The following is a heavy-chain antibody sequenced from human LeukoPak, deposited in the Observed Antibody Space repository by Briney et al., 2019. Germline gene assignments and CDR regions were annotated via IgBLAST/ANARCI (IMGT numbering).Heavy chain of an antibody. CDR3: ARTYSYGLNWFDP. CDR1: GGSISSSNW. J-gene: IGHJ5*02. Sequence: SETLSLTCAVSGGSISSSNWWSWVRQPPGKGLEWIGEIYHGGSTNYNPSLKSRVTISIDKSKNQFSLKLSSVTAADTAVYYCARTYSYGLNWFDPWGQGTLVTVSS. D-gene: IGHD5-18*01. V-gene: IGHV4-4*02. CDR2: IYHGGST.